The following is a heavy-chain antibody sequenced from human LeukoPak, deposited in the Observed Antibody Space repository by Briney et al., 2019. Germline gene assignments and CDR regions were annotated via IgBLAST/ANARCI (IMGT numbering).Heavy chain of an antibody. Sequence: GSLRLSCAASGFTFISYWMHWVRQAPGKGLVWVSRINSDGSTTSYAASVKGRFTISRDTAKNTLYLQMNSLRAEDTAVYYCARGHHYYDSSAYYYWGQGTLVTVSS. D-gene: IGHD3-22*01. CDR3: ARGHHYYDSSAYYY. V-gene: IGHV3-74*01. J-gene: IGHJ4*02. CDR2: INSDGSTT. CDR1: GFTFISYW.